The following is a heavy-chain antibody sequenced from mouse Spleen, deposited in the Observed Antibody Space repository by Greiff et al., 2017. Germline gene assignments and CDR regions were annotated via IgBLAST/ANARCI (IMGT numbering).Heavy chain of an antibody. CDR1: GYTFTDYY. J-gene: IGHJ2*01. CDR3: ARDGVYYGYYFDY. V-gene: IGHV1-26*01. D-gene: IGHD1-2*01. CDR2: INPNNGGT. Sequence: EVQLQQSGPELVKPGASVKISCKASGYTFTDYYMNWVKQSHGKSLEWIGDINPNNGGTSYNQKFKGKATLTVDKSSSTAYMELRSLTSEDSAVYYCARDGVYYGYYFDYWGQGTTLTVSS.